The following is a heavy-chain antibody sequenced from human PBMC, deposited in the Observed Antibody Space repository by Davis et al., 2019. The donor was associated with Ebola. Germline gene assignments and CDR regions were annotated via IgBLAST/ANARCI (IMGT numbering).Heavy chain of an antibody. D-gene: IGHD1-26*01. J-gene: IGHJ4*02. Sequence: GESLKISCAASGFTFSSFNMNWVRQAPGKGLEWVSSITSSSTHIFYADSVKGRFTISRDNAKNSLYLQMNSLRVEDTAVYYCARYSGTYRDYWGQGTLVTVSS. CDR2: ITSSSTHI. CDR3: ARYSGTYRDY. V-gene: IGHV3-21*01. CDR1: GFTFSSFN.